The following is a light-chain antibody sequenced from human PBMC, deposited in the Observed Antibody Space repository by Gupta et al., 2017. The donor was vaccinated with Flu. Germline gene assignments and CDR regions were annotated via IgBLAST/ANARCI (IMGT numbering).Light chain of an antibody. CDR3: QQYGRSLT. V-gene: IGKV3-20*01. Sequence: LSLSPGERATLSCRASQRVSSGYLAWYQQKLGQAPRLLIYDESRRATGIPDRFSGSGSGTDFTLTISRLEPEDFAVYYCQQYGRSLTFGGGTKVEIK. CDR1: QRVSSGY. J-gene: IGKJ4*01. CDR2: DES.